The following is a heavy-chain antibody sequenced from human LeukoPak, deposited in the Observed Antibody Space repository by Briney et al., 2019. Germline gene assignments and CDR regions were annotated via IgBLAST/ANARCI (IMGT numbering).Heavy chain of an antibody. CDR3: ARVEFATYYYDSSGYYPWAFDI. D-gene: IGHD3-22*01. Sequence: PGRSLRLSCAASGFTFSSYGMHWVRQAPGKGLEWVAVISYDGSNKYYADSVKGRFTISRDNSKNTLYLQMNSLRAEDTAVYYCARVEFATYYYDSSGYYPWAFDIWGQGTMVTVSS. J-gene: IGHJ3*02. V-gene: IGHV3-30*03. CDR2: ISYDGSNK. CDR1: GFTFSSYG.